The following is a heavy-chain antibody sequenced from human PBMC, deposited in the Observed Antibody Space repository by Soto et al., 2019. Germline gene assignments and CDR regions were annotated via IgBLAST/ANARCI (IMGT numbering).Heavy chain of an antibody. Sequence: PGGSLRLSCAASGFTFSSYAMSWVRQAPGKGLEWVSAISGSGGSTYYADSVKGRFTISRDNSKNTLYLQMNSLRAEDTAVYYCAKPGLEIVATTNYYYYGMDVWGQGTTLTVSS. V-gene: IGHV3-23*01. CDR1: GFTFSSYA. D-gene: IGHD5-12*01. CDR2: ISGSGGST. J-gene: IGHJ6*02. CDR3: AKPGLEIVATTNYYYYGMDV.